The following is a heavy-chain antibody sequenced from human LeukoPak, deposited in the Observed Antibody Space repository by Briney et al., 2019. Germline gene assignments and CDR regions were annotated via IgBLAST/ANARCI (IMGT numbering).Heavy chain of an antibody. CDR2: IYYSGSA. CDR1: GGSISGYY. J-gene: IGHJ4*02. Sequence: SETLSLTCSVSGGSISGYYWSWIRQPPGKGLEWIGYIYYSGSANYNPSLKSRVTMSVDTSKNQFSLKLSSVIAADTAVYYCAGVGSSNWLGIFDYWGQGTLVTVSS. V-gene: IGHV4-59*01. CDR3: AGVGSSNWLGIFDY. D-gene: IGHD4-11*01.